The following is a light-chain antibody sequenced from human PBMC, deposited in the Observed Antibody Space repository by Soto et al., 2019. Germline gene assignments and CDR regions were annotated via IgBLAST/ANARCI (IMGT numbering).Light chain of an antibody. Sequence: EIVMTQSPATLSVSPGDRATLSCRASQSVGSNLAWYQQKPGQAPRLLIYGASTRATGIPARFSGSGSGTEFTLIISSLQSEDSAVYYCQQYNSWLWTFGQGTKVDIK. CDR2: GAS. CDR1: QSVGSN. V-gene: IGKV3-15*01. CDR3: QQYNSWLWT. J-gene: IGKJ1*01.